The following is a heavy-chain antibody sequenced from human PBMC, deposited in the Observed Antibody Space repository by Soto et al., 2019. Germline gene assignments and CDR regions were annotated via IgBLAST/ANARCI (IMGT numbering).Heavy chain of an antibody. D-gene: IGHD2-2*01. CDR3: ARASPPYCSSTSCPWDWFDP. J-gene: IGHJ5*02. V-gene: IGHV4-30-2*01. Sequence: SETLSLTCAVSGGSISCGGYSWSWIRQPPGKGLEWIGYIYHSGSTYYNPSLKSRVTISVDRSKNQFSLKLSSVTAADTAVYYCARASPPYCSSTSCPWDWFDPRGQGTLVTVSS. CDR1: GGSISCGGYS. CDR2: IYHSGST.